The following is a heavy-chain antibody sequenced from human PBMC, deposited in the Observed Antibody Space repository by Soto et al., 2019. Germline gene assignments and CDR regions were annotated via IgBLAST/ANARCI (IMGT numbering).Heavy chain of an antibody. J-gene: IGHJ4*02. Sequence: LSLTCTVSGGSVSSGSYYWSWIRQPPGKGLEWIGYIYYSGSTNYNPSLKSRVTISVDTSKNQFSLKLSSVTAADTAVYYCASYDSSGYYSGYYFDYWGQGTLVTVSS. CDR3: ASYDSSGYYSGYYFDY. V-gene: IGHV4-61*01. CDR2: IYYSGST. D-gene: IGHD3-22*01. CDR1: GGSVSSGSYY.